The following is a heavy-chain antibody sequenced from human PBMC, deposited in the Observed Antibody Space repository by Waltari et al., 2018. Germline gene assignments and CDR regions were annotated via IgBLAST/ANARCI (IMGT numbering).Heavy chain of an antibody. J-gene: IGHJ4*02. D-gene: IGHD3-22*01. V-gene: IGHV1-69*02. CDR2: IIPILGIA. CDR1: GGTFSSYT. CDR3: ATHYYDSSGYNFDY. Sequence: QVQLVQSGAEVKKPGSSVKVSCKASGGTFSSYTISWVRQAPGPGLEWMGRIIPILGIANYAQKFQGRVTITADKSTSTAYMELSSLRSEDTAVYYCATHYYDSSGYNFDYWGQGTLVTVSS.